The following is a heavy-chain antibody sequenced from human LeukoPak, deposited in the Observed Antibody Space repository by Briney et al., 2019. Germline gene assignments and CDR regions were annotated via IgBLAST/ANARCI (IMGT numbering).Heavy chain of an antibody. D-gene: IGHD3-9*01. CDR2: INHSGST. CDR3: ARALDILTGTFDY. CDR1: GGSFSGYC. V-gene: IGHV4-34*01. Sequence: SETLSLTCAVYGGSFSGYCWSWIRQPPGKGLEWIGEINHSGSTNYNPSLKSRVTISVDTSKNQSSLKLSSVSAADTAVYYCARALDILTGTFDYWGQGTLVTVSS. J-gene: IGHJ4*02.